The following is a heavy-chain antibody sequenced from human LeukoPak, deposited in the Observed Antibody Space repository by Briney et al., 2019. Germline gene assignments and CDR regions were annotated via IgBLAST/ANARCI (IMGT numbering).Heavy chain of an antibody. V-gene: IGHV3-21*01. J-gene: IGHJ4*02. D-gene: IGHD6-19*01. CDR1: EFTFSGYT. CDR2: ISSSSSYI. Sequence: GGSLRLSCSASEFTFSGYTMNWVRQAPGKGLEWVSSISSSSSYIYYADSVKGRFTISRDNAKNSLYLQMNSLRAEDTAVYYCARAEAVDYWGQGTLVTVSS. CDR3: ARAEAVDY.